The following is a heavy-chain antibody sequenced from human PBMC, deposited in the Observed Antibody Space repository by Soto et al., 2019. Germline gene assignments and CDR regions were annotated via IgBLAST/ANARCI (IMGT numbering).Heavy chain of an antibody. CDR2: IYYSGST. J-gene: IGHJ6*03. Sequence: ASETLSLTCTVSGGSISSDYWSWIRQPPGKGLEWIGYIYYSGSTNYNPSLKSRVTISVDTSKNQFSLKLSSVTAADTAVYYCAGYPLPYDFWSGYFNLPDYYYMDVWGKGTTVTVSS. CDR1: GGSISSDY. D-gene: IGHD3-3*01. V-gene: IGHV4-59*01. CDR3: AGYPLPYDFWSGYFNLPDYYYMDV.